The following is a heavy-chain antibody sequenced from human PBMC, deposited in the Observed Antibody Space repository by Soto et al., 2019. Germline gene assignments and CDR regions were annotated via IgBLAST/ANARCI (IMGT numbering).Heavy chain of an antibody. CDR2: INPNSGNT. D-gene: IGHD3-3*01. Sequence: GASVKVSCKASEYTFTGYYMHWVRQAPGQGLEWMGWINPNSGNTSYAQKFQGRVTMTRNTSISTAYMELSSLRSEDTVVYYCARRLYYDFWSGYEPQYYFDYWGQGTLVTVSS. CDR1: EYTFTGYY. V-gene: IGHV1-8*02. J-gene: IGHJ4*02. CDR3: ARRLYYDFWSGYEPQYYFDY.